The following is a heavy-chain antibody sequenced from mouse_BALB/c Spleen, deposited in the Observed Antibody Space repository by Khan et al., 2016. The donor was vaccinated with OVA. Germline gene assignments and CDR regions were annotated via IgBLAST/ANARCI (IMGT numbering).Heavy chain of an antibody. V-gene: IGHV3-6*02. CDR3: ARGVYDGNPTWFAY. CDR1: GYSITSGYF. CDR2: ISYDGIN. D-gene: IGHD2-3*01. Sequence: EVQLQESGPGLVKPSQSLSLTCSVTGYSITSGYFWTWIRQFPGNKLEWMGFISYDGINNYNPSLKNRISITRDTSKNQFFLRLESVTTEDTATYFCARGVYDGNPTWFAYWCQGTLVTVSA. J-gene: IGHJ3*01.